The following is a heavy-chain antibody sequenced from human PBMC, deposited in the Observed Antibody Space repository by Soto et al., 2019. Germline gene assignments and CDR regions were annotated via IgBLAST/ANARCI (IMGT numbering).Heavy chain of an antibody. CDR3: ATVRSCALYFDY. CDR2: INAGNGNT. CDR1: GYTFTSYA. Sequence: DSVKVSCKASGYTFTSYAIHWVRQAPGQRLEWMGWINAGNGNTKYSQNFQGRVTITRDTSATTAYMELSSLRSEDTAVYYCATVRSCALYFDYWVQGSPV. V-gene: IGHV1-3*01. D-gene: IGHD2-15*01. J-gene: IGHJ4*02.